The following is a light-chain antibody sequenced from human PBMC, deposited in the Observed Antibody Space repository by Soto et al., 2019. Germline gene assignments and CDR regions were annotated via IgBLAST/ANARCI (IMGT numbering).Light chain of an antibody. V-gene: IGKV3-20*01. J-gene: IGKJ5*01. CDR1: QIVNNNY. Sequence: EIVMTQSPGTLSLSPGERATLSCRASQIVNNNYLAWHQQKSGQAPRLLILGASNRATGIPDRFSGSGSGTDFTLTISRVEPEDFAVYYCQQYGTSLIAFGQGTRLEIK. CDR2: GAS. CDR3: QQYGTSLIA.